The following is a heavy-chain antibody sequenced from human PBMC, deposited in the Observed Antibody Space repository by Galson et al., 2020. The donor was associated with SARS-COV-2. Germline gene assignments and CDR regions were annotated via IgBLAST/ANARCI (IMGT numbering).Heavy chain of an antibody. V-gene: IGHV1-8*01. CDR1: GYTFTSYD. D-gene: IGHD5-18*01. Sequence: ASVKVSCKASGYTFTSYDIHWVRQATGQGLEWMGWMNPNSGNTGCAQKFQGRVTMTRDTSIRTAYMELSSLTSEDTAVYYCARLLSHPWVQIWLRNYGMDVWGQGTTVTVSS. J-gene: IGHJ6*02. CDR3: ARLLSHPWVQIWLRNYGMDV. CDR2: MNPNSGNT.